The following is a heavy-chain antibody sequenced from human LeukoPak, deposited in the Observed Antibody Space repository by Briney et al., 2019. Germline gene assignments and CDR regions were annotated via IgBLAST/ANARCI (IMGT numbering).Heavy chain of an antibody. CDR3: ARAYDFPDY. D-gene: IGHD3-3*01. CDR2: INPSGGST. J-gene: IGHJ4*02. CDR1: GGTFSSYA. V-gene: IGHV1-46*01. Sequence: GASVKVSCKASGGTFSSYAFSWVRQAPGQGLEWMGIINPSGGSTSYAQKFQGRVTMTRDTSTSTVYMELSSLRSEDTAVYYCARAYDFPDYWGQGTLVTVSS.